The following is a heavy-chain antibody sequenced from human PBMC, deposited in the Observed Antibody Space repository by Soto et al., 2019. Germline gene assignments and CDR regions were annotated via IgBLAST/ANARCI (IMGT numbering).Heavy chain of an antibody. J-gene: IGHJ4*02. Sequence: PGGSLRLSCAASGFTFSSYPMNWVRQAPGKGLEWVSTISGSAGSTYYADSVKGRFTVSRDSSRNTLYLEMNSLRAEDTAIYYCARSVYSSQFDSWGQGTLVTVSS. CDR3: ARSVYSSQFDS. CDR2: ISGSAGST. D-gene: IGHD6-19*01. V-gene: IGHV3-23*01. CDR1: GFTFSSYP.